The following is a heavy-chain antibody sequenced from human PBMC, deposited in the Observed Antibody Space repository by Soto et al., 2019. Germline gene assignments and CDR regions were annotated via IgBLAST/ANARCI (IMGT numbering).Heavy chain of an antibody. Sequence: QVQLVESGGGVVQPGRSLRLSCAASGFTFSNYAMHWVRQAPGKGLECVAVISYNGGNRFYRDYVKGRFTISRDNSKNTVHLQIDSLRYEDAAVYYCARGGREDTAVVIGVRPGEYGVDVWGQGTTVTVSS. V-gene: IGHV3-30*04. D-gene: IGHD2-15*01. CDR2: ISYNGGNR. CDR3: ARGGREDTAVVIGVRPGEYGVDV. J-gene: IGHJ6*02. CDR1: GFTFSNYA.